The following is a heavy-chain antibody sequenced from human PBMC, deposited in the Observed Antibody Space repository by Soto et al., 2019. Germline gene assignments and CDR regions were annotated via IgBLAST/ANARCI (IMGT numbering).Heavy chain of an antibody. CDR1: GYTFNSCA. D-gene: IGHD2-15*01. V-gene: IGHV1-3*01. CDR2: INAGNGNT. CDR3: ARSEYCSGGSCYGMEYFQH. Sequence: ASVKVSCKASGYTFNSCAMHWVRQAPGQRLAWMGWINAGNGNTKYSQKFQGRVTITRDTSASTAYMELSSPRSEDTAVYYCARSEYCSGGSCYGMEYFQHWGQGTLVTVSS. J-gene: IGHJ1*01.